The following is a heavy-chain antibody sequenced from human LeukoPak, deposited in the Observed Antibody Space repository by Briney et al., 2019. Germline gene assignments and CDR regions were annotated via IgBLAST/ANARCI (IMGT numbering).Heavy chain of an antibody. CDR3: AKGNWFDP. Sequence: GGSLRLSCAASGFIFSSYGMHWVRQAPGKGLEWVAFIRYDGSKKYYADSVKGRFTISRDNSKNTLYLQMNSLRAEDTAVYYCAKGNWFDPWGQGTLVTVSS. J-gene: IGHJ5*02. CDR1: GFIFSSYG. V-gene: IGHV3-30*02. CDR2: IRYDGSKK.